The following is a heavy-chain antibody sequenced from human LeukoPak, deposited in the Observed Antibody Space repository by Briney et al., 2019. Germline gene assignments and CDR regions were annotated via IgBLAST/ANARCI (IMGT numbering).Heavy chain of an antibody. CDR2: IYYNGIT. J-gene: IGHJ4*02. CDR1: GDSITSGTYY. CDR3: ARHAGGIAAAGTRPFDY. V-gene: IGHV4-39*01. D-gene: IGHD6-13*01. Sequence: SETLSLTCTVSGDSITSGTYYWGWIRQPPGKGLEWIGSIYYNGITYYNPSLKSRVTLSVGTSKNQFPLKLSSVTAADTAVYYCARHAGGIAAAGTRPFDYWGQGTLVTVSS.